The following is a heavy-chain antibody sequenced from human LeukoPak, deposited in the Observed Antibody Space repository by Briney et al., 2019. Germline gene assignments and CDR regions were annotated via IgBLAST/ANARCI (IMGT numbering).Heavy chain of an antibody. CDR3: ASCRLHEAFDI. V-gene: IGHV3-7*01. CDR1: GFTFSSRW. J-gene: IGHJ3*02. Sequence: GGSLRLSCAASGFTFSSRWMNWVRQAPGKGLEWVANIKQDGSEKYYVDSVKGRFTISRDNAKNSLYLQMNSLRVEDTAVYYCASCRLHEAFDIRGQGTMVTVSS. CDR2: IKQDGSEK.